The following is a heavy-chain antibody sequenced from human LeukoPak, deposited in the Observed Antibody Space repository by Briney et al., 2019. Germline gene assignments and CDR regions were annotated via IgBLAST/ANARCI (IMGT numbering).Heavy chain of an antibody. CDR1: GFTFRNYA. Sequence: GGSLRLSCAASGFTFRNYAIHWVRQAPGKGLEWVAVISSGGTNKNYADSVKGRFTISRDKAKNTVYLQVNSLRSEDTAVYYCARDPVTTWGYFDYWGQGTLVTVSS. D-gene: IGHD4-17*01. V-gene: IGHV3-30-3*01. J-gene: IGHJ4*02. CDR3: ARDPVTTWGYFDY. CDR2: ISSGGTNK.